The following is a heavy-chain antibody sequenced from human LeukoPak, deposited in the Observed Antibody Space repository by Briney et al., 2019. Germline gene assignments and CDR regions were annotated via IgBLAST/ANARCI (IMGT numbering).Heavy chain of an antibody. CDR1: AFTFSSYE. Sequence: PGGSLSLSCAASAFTFSSYEMNWVRQAPGKGLEWVSKISSSGSAIYYADSVKGRFTISRDNAKSTLYLQMNSLRVEDTAVYYCARGGSLGYWGQGTLVTVSS. CDR2: ISSSGSAI. D-gene: IGHD6-19*01. J-gene: IGHJ4*02. CDR3: ARGGSLGY. V-gene: IGHV3-48*03.